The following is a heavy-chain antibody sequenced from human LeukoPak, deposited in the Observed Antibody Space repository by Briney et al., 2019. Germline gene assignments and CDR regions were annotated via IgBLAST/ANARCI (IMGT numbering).Heavy chain of an antibody. V-gene: IGHV1-69*13. CDR2: IIPIFGTT. Sequence: GASVKVSCKASGGTFSSYAISWVRQAPGQGLEWMGGIIPIFGTTNYAQKLQGRVTITADESTSTAYMELSSLRSEDTAVYYCARRGVVAATNNWFDPWGQGTLVTVSS. D-gene: IGHD2-15*01. CDR1: GGTFSSYA. J-gene: IGHJ5*02. CDR3: ARRGVVAATNNWFDP.